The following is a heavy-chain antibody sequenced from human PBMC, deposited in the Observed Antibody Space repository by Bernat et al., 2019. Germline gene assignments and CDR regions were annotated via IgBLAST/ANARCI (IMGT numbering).Heavy chain of an antibody. Sequence: EVQLLESGGGLVQPGGSLRLSCGASGFTFSSYAMSWVRQAPGRGLEWVSAISGGGGTTYYTDAVKGRFTISRDNSKNTLYLQMNSLRAEETAVFDCAKQALAYGSSGWPWYFHHWGQGTLVTVSS. CDR1: GFTFSSYA. J-gene: IGHJ1*01. V-gene: IGHV3-23*01. CDR3: AKQALAYGSSGWPWYFHH. D-gene: IGHD3-22*01. CDR2: ISGGGGTT.